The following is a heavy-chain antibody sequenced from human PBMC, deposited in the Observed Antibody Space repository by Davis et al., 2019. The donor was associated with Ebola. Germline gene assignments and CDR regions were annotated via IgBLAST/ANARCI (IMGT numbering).Heavy chain of an antibody. Sequence: GESLKISCAASGFTFSSYAMSWVRQAPGKGLEWVSSITGGGGSTDYADSVKGRFTISRDNSKNTLYLQMNSLRADDTAIYYCSKRIKAGAGAPSDYWGQGTLVTVSS. J-gene: IGHJ4*02. V-gene: IGHV3-23*01. CDR3: SKRIKAGAGAPSDY. D-gene: IGHD6-13*01. CDR1: GFTFSSYA. CDR2: ITGGGGST.